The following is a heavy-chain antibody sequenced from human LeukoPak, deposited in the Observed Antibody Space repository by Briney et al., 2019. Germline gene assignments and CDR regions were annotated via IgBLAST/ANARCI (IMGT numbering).Heavy chain of an antibody. CDR1: GFTFSSYA. Sequence: GGSLRLSCAASGFTFSSYAMSWVRQAPGKGLEWVSAISGSGGNTYYADSVKGRFTISRDNSNNTLYLQMNSLRAEDTAVYYCAKGYSDYDFGVYWGQGTLVTVSS. CDR3: AKGYSDYDFGVY. CDR2: ISGSGGNT. D-gene: IGHD5-12*01. J-gene: IGHJ4*02. V-gene: IGHV3-23*01.